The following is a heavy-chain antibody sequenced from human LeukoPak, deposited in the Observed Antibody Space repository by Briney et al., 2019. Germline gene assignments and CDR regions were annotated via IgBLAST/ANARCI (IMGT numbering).Heavy chain of an antibody. CDR1: GFTFSSYW. D-gene: IGHD1-7*01. CDR3: ARDASNWNYDR. Sequence: GGSLRLSCAASGFTFSSYWMSWVRQAPGKGLEWVANIKQDGSEKYYVDSVMGRFTISRDNAKNPLYLQMNSLRAEDTAVYYCARDASNWNYDRWGQGTLVTVSS. CDR2: IKQDGSEK. V-gene: IGHV3-7*01. J-gene: IGHJ4*02.